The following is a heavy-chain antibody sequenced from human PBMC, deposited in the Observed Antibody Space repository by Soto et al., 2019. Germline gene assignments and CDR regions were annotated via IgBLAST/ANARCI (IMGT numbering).Heavy chain of an antibody. V-gene: IGHV1-18*03. CDR2: ISAYNGNK. J-gene: IGHJ6*02. CDR1: GYTFTSYG. Sequence: QVQLVQSGAEVKKPGASVKVSCKASGYTFTSYGISWVRQAPGQGLEGMGWISAYNGNKNYAQKPQGRVTMTTDTSTSTANMELKSLRSDDMAVYYSASYSIAAADPDVMDVWGQGTTVTVSS. D-gene: IGHD6-13*01. CDR3: ASYSIAAADPDVMDV.